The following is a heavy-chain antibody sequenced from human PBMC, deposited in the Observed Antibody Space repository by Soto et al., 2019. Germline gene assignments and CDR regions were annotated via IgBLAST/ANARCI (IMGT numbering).Heavy chain of an antibody. Sequence: EDPLVESGGGLVHPGGSLRLTCAVSGFSFRSDWMNWVRQAPGKGLEWVAHTNQDGSEKYYLDSVKGRFTIFRDNAKNSLYLQMNGLRVEDTAVYYCSGGVGDAIWGQGTLVTVSS. CDR2: TNQDGSEK. V-gene: IGHV3-7*04. CDR3: SGGVGDAI. J-gene: IGHJ4*02. CDR1: GFSFRSDW. D-gene: IGHD1-26*01.